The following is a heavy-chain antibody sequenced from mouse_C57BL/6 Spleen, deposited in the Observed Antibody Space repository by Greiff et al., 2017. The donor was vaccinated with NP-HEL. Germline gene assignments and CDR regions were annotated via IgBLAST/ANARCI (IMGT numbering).Heavy chain of an antibody. V-gene: IGHV1-59*01. J-gene: IGHJ4*01. CDR1: GYTFTSYW. CDR2: IDPSDSYT. Sequence: QVQLKQPGAELVRPGTSVKLSCKASGYTFTSYWMHWVKQRPGQGLEWIGVIDPSDSYTNYNQKFKGKATLTVDTSSSTAYMQLSSLTSEDSAVYYCAREGSSGYDAMDYWGQGTSVTVSS. D-gene: IGHD3-2*02. CDR3: AREGSSGYDAMDY.